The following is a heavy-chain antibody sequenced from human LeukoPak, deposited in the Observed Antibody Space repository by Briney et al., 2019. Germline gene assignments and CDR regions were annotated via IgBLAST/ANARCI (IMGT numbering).Heavy chain of an antibody. J-gene: IGHJ4*02. Sequence: ASVKVSCKASGFTFNAYNIHWVRQAPGQGLEWMGWINPKSGGANYAQKFQGRVTMTWDTSISTAYMELSRLRSDDTAVYYCAREYILTAYYGDYWGQGALVTVSS. V-gene: IGHV1-2*02. CDR2: INPKSGGA. D-gene: IGHD3-9*01. CDR1: GFTFNAYN. CDR3: AREYILTAYYGDY.